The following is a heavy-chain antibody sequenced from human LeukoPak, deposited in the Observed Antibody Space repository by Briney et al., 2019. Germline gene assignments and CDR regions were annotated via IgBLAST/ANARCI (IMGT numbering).Heavy chain of an antibody. CDR2: ISWNSGSI. D-gene: IGHD3-22*01. CDR1: GFTFDDYA. J-gene: IGHJ3*02. V-gene: IGHV3-9*01. Sequence: GRSLSLSCAASGFTFDDYAMHWVRQAPGKGLEWVSGISWNSGSIGYADSVKGRFTISRDNAKNSLYLQMNSLRAEDTALYYCASSYYYDSSGYHDAFDIWGQGTMVTVSS. CDR3: ASSYYYDSSGYHDAFDI.